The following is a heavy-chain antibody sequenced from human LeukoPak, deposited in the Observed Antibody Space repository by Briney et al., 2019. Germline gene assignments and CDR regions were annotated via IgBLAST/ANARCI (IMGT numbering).Heavy chain of an antibody. CDR3: AREEGYCSGGSCYASYYYYGMDV. CDR1: GFTFSSYA. V-gene: IGHV3-30*04. D-gene: IGHD2-15*01. CDR2: ISYDGSNK. J-gene: IGHJ6*04. Sequence: PGGSLRLSCAASGFTFSSYAMHWVRQAPGKGLEWVAVISYDGSNKYYADSVKGRFTISRDNSKNTLYLQMNSLRAEDTALYYCAREEGYCSGGSCYASYYYYGMDVWGKGTTVTVSS.